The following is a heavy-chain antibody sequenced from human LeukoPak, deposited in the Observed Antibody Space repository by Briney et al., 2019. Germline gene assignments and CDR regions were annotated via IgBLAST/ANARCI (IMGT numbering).Heavy chain of an antibody. V-gene: IGHV1-2*02. J-gene: IGHJ4*02. CDR3: ARLSIAVAGT. Sequence: ASVKLSCKSSGYTFTDYYIHWVRQAPGQGLEWMGWINPNSSGTNYAQKFQGRVTLTRDTSNTTAYMELSRLRSDDTAVYYCARLSIAVAGTWGQGTLVTVSS. CDR2: INPNSSGT. CDR1: GYTFTDYY. D-gene: IGHD6-19*01.